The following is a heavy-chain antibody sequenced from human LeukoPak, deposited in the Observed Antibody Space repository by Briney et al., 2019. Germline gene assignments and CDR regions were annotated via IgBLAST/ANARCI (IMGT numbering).Heavy chain of an antibody. D-gene: IGHD4-17*01. CDR2: IYYSGST. CDR1: GGSISSGDYY. J-gene: IGHJ3*02. CDR3: ARDSTYGDYDRRGAFDI. Sequence: PSQTLSLTCTVSGGSISSGDYYWSWIRQPTGKGLEWIGYIYYSGSTYYKPSLKSRVTISVDTSKNQFSLKLSSVTAADTAVYYCARDSTYGDYDRRGAFDIWGQGTMVTVSS. V-gene: IGHV4-30-4*01.